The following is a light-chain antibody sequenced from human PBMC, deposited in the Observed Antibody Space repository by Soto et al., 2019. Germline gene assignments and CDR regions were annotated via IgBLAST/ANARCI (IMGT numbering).Light chain of an antibody. V-gene: IGKV3-20*01. J-gene: IGKJ4*01. CDR2: GAS. Sequence: EIVMTQSPATLSVSPGERATLSCRASQSVSTKLAWYKQKPGQAPRLLIYGASSRATGIPDRFSGSGSGTDFTLTISRLEPEDFAVYYCQQYGSPLTFGGGTKVDIK. CDR3: QQYGSPLT. CDR1: QSVSTK.